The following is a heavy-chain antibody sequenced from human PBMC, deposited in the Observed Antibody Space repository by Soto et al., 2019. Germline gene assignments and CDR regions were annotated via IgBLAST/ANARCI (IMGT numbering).Heavy chain of an antibody. Sequence: QVQLQQWGAGLLKPSETLSLTCAVYGGSFSGYYWSWIRQPPGKGLEWIGEINHSGSPNYNPSLKSRLTISVDTSKNQFSLKLSSVTAADTAVYYWARGRRTAVTIDYWGQGTLVTVSS. CDR1: GGSFSGYY. V-gene: IGHV4-34*01. CDR3: ARGRRTAVTIDY. CDR2: INHSGSP. J-gene: IGHJ4*02. D-gene: IGHD4-17*01.